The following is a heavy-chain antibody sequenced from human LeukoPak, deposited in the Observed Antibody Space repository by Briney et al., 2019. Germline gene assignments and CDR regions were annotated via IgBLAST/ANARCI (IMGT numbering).Heavy chain of an antibody. Sequence: GRSLRLSCAASGFTFSSYGMHWVRKAPGKGLEWVALIWYDGSDIYYADSVKGRLIISRDNSKNTLYPQMNTLRAEDTAVYYCARGSAALYYFDFWGQGTLVTVSS. CDR3: ARGSAALYYFDF. CDR2: IWYDGSDI. V-gene: IGHV3-33*01. CDR1: GFTFSSYG. J-gene: IGHJ4*02. D-gene: IGHD2-2*01.